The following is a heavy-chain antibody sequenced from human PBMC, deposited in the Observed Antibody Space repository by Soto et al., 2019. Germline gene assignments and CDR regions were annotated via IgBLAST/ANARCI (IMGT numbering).Heavy chain of an antibody. CDR2: ISYDGSNK. CDR1: GFTFSSYA. J-gene: IGHJ1*01. V-gene: IGHV3-30-3*01. D-gene: IGHD3-22*01. CDR3: ARDRRMNYYDSSGYYLPQIYFQH. Sequence: GGSLRLSCAASGFTFSSYAMHWVRQAPGKGLEWVAVISYDGSNKYYADSVKGRFTISRDNSKNTLYLQMNSLRAEDTAVYYCARDRRMNYYDSSGYYLPQIYFQHWGQGTLVTVYS.